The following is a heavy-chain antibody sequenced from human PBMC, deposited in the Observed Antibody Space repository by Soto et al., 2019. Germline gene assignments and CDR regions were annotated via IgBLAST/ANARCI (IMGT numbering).Heavy chain of an antibody. CDR1: GFTFSNYA. V-gene: IGHV3-23*01. Sequence: EVQLLESGGGLVQPGGSLRLSCAASGFTFSNYAVTWVRQAPGKGLEWVSTISGSGGSTYYADSVKGRFTISRDNSKNTRYLQMNSLRAEDTAVYYCAKDQGRSWYEIDYSGQGTLVTVSS. CDR3: AKDQGRSWYEIDY. D-gene: IGHD6-13*01. J-gene: IGHJ4*02. CDR2: ISGSGGST.